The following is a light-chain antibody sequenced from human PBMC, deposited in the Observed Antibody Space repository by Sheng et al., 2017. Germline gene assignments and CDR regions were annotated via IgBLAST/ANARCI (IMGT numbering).Light chain of an antibody. Sequence: DIQMTQSPSSLSASVGDRVTIACRASQHLNNFLAWFQQKPGKVPQRLIYAASTLQSGVPSRFSGSRSGTDFTLTISSLQPEDFAVYYCKQYSLYWTFGQGTKVEI. CDR3: KQYSLYWT. J-gene: IGKJ1*01. CDR1: QHLNNF. CDR2: AAS. V-gene: IGKV1-16*01.